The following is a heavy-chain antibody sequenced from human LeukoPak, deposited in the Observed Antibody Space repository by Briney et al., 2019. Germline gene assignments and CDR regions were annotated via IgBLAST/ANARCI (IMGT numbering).Heavy chain of an antibody. V-gene: IGHV1-2*02. Sequence: GASVKVSCKASGYTFTGYYMHWVRQAPGQGLEWMGWINPNSGGTNYAQKFQGRVTMTRDTSISTAYMELSRLRSDDTAVYYCAREDFRIAAPVYYWGQGTLVTVSS. J-gene: IGHJ4*02. D-gene: IGHD6-6*01. CDR2: INPNSGGT. CDR1: GYTFTGYY. CDR3: AREDFRIAAPVYY.